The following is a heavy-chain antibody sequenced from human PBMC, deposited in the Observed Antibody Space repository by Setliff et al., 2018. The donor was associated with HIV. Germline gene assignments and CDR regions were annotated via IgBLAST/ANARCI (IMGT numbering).Heavy chain of an antibody. Sequence: SETLSLTCDVSGFSISSRYYWGWIRQSPGEGLEWIGNIYHTGSSYYNPSLNDRATISLDTSKNQFTLKLSSVIAADTAVYYCARIFGDQGYYYGMDVWGQGTTVTVSS. CDR2: IYHTGSS. CDR3: ARIFGDQGYYYGMDV. V-gene: IGHV4-38-2*01. D-gene: IGHD3-3*01. J-gene: IGHJ6*02. CDR1: GFSISSRYY.